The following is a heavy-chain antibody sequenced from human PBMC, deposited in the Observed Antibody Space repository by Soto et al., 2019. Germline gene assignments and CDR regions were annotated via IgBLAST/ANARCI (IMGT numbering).Heavy chain of an antibody. J-gene: IGHJ4*02. V-gene: IGHV2-5*02. Sequence: QITLKESGPTRVKPTQTLALTCTSSGFSLTTSGVGVGWIRKTPGKALEWLAVIYWDDDKRYNPSLKNRLTITKDTTKNQAVLIMADMDPVDTATYFCAHRGYMYGNWDHGYFDYWGQGTLVTVSS. D-gene: IGHD5-18*01. CDR2: IYWDDDK. CDR1: GFSLTTSGVG. CDR3: AHRGYMYGNWDHGYFDY.